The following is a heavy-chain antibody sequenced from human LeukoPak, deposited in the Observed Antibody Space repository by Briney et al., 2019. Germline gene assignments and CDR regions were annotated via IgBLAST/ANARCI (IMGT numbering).Heavy chain of an antibody. CDR1: GYTLASYG. Sequence: GASVKVSCKASGYTLASYGISWVRQAPGQGVEWMGWISAYNDNTKYAQNLQGRVTMTTDTSTSTAYMELRSLTSDDTALYYCARDTARITTPGGPDYWGQGTLVTVSS. CDR2: ISAYNDNT. V-gene: IGHV1-18*01. J-gene: IGHJ4*02. D-gene: IGHD6-13*01. CDR3: ARDTARITTPGGPDY.